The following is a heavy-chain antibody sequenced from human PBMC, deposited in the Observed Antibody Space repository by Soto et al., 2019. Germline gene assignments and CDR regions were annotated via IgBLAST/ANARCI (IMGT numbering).Heavy chain of an antibody. D-gene: IGHD2-2*02. CDR2: IIPIFGTA. J-gene: IGHJ6*02. V-gene: IGHV1-69*01. CDR1: GGTFSSYA. Sequence: QVQLVQSGAEVKKPGSSVKVSCKASGGTFSSYAISWVRQAPGQGLEWMGGIIPIFGTANYEQKFQGRVTITADESTSTAYMELSSLRSEDTAVYYCAYTTRHGYYYSYGMDVWGQGTKVTVSS. CDR3: AYTTRHGYYYSYGMDV.